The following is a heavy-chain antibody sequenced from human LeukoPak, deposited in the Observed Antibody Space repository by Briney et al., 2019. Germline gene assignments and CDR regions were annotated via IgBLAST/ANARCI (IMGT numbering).Heavy chain of an antibody. CDR1: GFTFSSYW. CDR2: INTDGSST. CDR3: ARKIGGYDFRSGYAPAYYYYMDV. V-gene: IGHV3-74*01. J-gene: IGHJ6*03. D-gene: IGHD3-3*01. Sequence: GGSLRLSCAASGFTFSSYWMHWVRQAPGKGLVWVSRINTDGSSTSYADSVKGRFTISRDNAKNTRYLQMNSLRAEDTAVYYCARKIGGYDFRSGYAPAYYYYMDVWGKGTTVTVSS.